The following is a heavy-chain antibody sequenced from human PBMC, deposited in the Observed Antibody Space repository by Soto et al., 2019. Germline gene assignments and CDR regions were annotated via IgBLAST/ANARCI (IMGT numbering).Heavy chain of an antibody. J-gene: IGHJ3*02. CDR1: GGSVSSGSYY. CDR3: ARLVGADAFDI. Sequence: QVQLQESGPGLVKPSETLSLTCTVSGGSVSSGSYYWSWIRQPPGKGREWIGYIYYSGSTNYNPSLKGRVTISVDTSKNPFSLKLSSVTAADTAVYYCARLVGADAFDIWGQGTMVTVSS. V-gene: IGHV4-61*01. D-gene: IGHD1-26*01. CDR2: IYYSGST.